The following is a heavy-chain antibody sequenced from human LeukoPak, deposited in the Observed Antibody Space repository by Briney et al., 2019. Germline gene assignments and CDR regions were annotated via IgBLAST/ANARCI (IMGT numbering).Heavy chain of an antibody. D-gene: IGHD6-13*01. CDR3: ARPSGSSWYPAFDM. CDR1: GFTFNIYS. CDR2: ISRSSDTT. V-gene: IGHV3-48*04. Sequence: GGSLRLSCVASGFTFNIYSMNWVRQAPGKGLEWVSYISRSSDTTWYADSVKGRFTISRDNAKNSLFLEMNSLRAEDTAVYYCARPSGSSWYPAFDMWGQGTMVTVSS. J-gene: IGHJ3*02.